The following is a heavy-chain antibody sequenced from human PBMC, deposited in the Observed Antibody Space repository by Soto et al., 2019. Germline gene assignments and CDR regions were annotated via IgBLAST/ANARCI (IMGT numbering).Heavy chain of an antibody. CDR2: ISYDGSNK. CDR3: AKDLYDFWSGYPPYNWFDP. D-gene: IGHD3-3*01. V-gene: IGHV3-30*18. CDR1: GFTFSSYG. J-gene: IGHJ5*02. Sequence: QVRLVESGGGVVQPGRSLRLSCAASGFTFSSYGMHWVRQAPGKGLEWVAVISYDGSNKYYADSVKGRFTISRDNSKNTLYLQMNSLRAEDTAVYYCAKDLYDFWSGYPPYNWFDPWGQGTLVTVSS.